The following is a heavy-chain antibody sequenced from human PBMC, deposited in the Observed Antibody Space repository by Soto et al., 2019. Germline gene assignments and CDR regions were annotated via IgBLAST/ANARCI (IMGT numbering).Heavy chain of an antibody. CDR1: GGSLSGYY. D-gene: IGHD6-6*01. J-gene: IGHJ4*02. V-gene: IGHV4-34*01. CDR3: ARAPKVSGSAQTRPDF. CDR2: ISPSGTT. Sequence: SETLSLTCSLYGGSLSGYYWSWIRQPPGKGLEWIGEISPSGTTNYSPSLRSRVSISVDTSKNQFSLNLTSLTAADTAVYYCARAPKVSGSAQTRPDFWGQGSLVTVSS.